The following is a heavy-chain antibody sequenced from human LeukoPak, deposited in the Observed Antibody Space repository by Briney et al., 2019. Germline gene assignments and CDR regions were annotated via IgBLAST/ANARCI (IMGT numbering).Heavy chain of an antibody. CDR1: GYTFTSYG. J-gene: IGHJ4*02. D-gene: IGHD3-22*01. V-gene: IGHV1-18*01. Sequence: PWASVKVSCKASGYTFTSYGISWVRQAPGQGLEWMGWISAYNGNTNYAQKLQGRVTMTTDTSTSTAYMELRSLRSDDTAVYYCARDIPLRDSSGYSGDYWGQGTLVTVSS. CDR2: ISAYNGNT. CDR3: ARDIPLRDSSGYSGDY.